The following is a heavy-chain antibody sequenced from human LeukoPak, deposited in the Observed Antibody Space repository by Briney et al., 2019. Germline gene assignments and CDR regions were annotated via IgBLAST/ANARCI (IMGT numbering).Heavy chain of an antibody. CDR1: GFTFSNAW. D-gene: IGHD3-10*01. Sequence: GGSLRLSCAASGFTFSNAWMTWVRQAPGKGLEWVSYISSSSSTIYYADSVKGRFTISRDNAKNSLYLQMNSLRAEDTAVYYCAVRRGASGTYFDYWGQGTLVTVSS. J-gene: IGHJ4*02. CDR2: ISSSSSTI. V-gene: IGHV3-48*01. CDR3: AVRRGASGTYFDY.